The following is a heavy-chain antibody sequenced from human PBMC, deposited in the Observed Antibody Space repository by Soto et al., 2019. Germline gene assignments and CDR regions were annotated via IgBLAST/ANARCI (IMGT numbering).Heavy chain of an antibody. V-gene: IGHV1-8*01. Sequence: ASVKVSCKASGDTFTSYDINWVRQATGQGLEWMGWMNPNSGNTDYAQKFQGRVTMTRNTSISTAYMELSSLRSEDTAVYYCARSLAPLYYYYYGMDVWGQGTTVTVSS. CDR3: ARSLAPLYYYYYGMDV. CDR1: GDTFTSYD. J-gene: IGHJ6*02. CDR2: MNPNSGNT.